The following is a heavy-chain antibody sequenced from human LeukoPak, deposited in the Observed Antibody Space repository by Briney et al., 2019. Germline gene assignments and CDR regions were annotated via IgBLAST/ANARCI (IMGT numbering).Heavy chain of an antibody. V-gene: IGHV3-48*04. D-gene: IGHD3-3*01. CDR1: GFTFTMFS. CDR3: ARPLRESGYFYFDY. J-gene: IGHJ4*02. Sequence: PGGSLRLSCAASGFTFTMFSMNWLRQAPGKGLEWIAFIRGRSDTTYYADSVQGRFTISRDNAKNSLYLQMNSLRAEDTAVYYCARPLRESGYFYFDYWGQGTLVTVSS. CDR2: IRGRSDTT.